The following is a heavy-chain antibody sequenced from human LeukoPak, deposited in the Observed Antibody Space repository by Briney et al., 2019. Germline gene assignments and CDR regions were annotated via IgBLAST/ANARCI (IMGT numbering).Heavy chain of an antibody. CDR2: IAPSSGTT. J-gene: IGHJ4*02. CDR3: ARASGSSAVPFDY. D-gene: IGHD3-10*01. CDR1: GYTFTSNY. V-gene: IGHV1-46*01. Sequence: ASVKVSCKASGYTFTSNYMHWVRQAPGQGLGWMGVIAPSSGTTSYAQKFQGRVTMTRDTSTSTLYMELSSLTSEDTAVYYCARASGSSAVPFDYWGQGTPVTVSS.